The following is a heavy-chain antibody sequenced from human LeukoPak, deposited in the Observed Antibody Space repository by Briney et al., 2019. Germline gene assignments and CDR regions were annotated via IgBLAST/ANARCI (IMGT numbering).Heavy chain of an antibody. CDR2: ISYDGSNK. V-gene: IGHV3-30-3*01. CDR1: GFTFSSYA. Sequence: PGRSLRLSCAASGFTFSSYAMHWVRRAPGKGLEWVAVISYDGSNKYYADSVKGRFTISRDNSKNTLYLQMNSLRAEDTAVYYCARLYSTGCYGGPDYWGQGTLVTVSS. D-gene: IGHD6-19*01. J-gene: IGHJ4*02. CDR3: ARLYSTGCYGGPDY.